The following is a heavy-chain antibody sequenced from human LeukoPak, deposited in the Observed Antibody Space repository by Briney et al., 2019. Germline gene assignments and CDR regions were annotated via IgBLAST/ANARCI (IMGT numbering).Heavy chain of an antibody. CDR1: GFNFNYYA. CDR3: AKAFNYDFWSGYSPFDY. Sequence: GGSLRLSCAASGFNFNYYAMTWVRQAPGKGLKWVSGIGGNGIRTYYADSVRGRFTVSRDNAKNTLYLQMNSLRAEDTAVYYCAKAFNYDFWSGYSPFDYWGQGTLVTVSS. V-gene: IGHV3-23*01. J-gene: IGHJ4*02. D-gene: IGHD3-3*01. CDR2: IGGNGIRT.